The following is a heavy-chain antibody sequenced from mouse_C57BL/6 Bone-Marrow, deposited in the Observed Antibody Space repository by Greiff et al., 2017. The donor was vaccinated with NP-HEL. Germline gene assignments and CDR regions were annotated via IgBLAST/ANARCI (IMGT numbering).Heavy chain of an antibody. Sequence: QVQLQQPGAELVRPGSSVKLSCKASGYTFTSYWMDWVKQRPGQGLEWIGNIYPSDSETHYNQKFKDKATLTVDKSSSTAYMQLSSLTSEDSAVYYCARRRYYGSSHYYAMYYWGQGTSVTFSS. CDR3: ARRRYYGSSHYYAMYY. CDR2: IYPSDSET. CDR1: GYTFTSYW. D-gene: IGHD1-1*01. J-gene: IGHJ4*01. V-gene: IGHV1-61*01.